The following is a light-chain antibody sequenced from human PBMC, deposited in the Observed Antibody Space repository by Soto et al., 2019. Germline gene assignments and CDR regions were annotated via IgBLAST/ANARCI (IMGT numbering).Light chain of an antibody. CDR2: AAS. CDR1: QGISSF. CDR3: QQTYSSPYT. Sequence: DIQMTQSPSSLSATVGDRVTITCRASQGISSFLNWYHQKPWKAPKLLIYAASSLQSGVPSRFSGSGSGTDFTLTISSLQPEDFATYYCQQTYSSPYTFGQGTKLEI. J-gene: IGKJ2*01. V-gene: IGKV1-39*01.